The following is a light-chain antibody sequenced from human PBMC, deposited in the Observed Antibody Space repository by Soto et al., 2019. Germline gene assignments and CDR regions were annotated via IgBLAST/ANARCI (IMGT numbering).Light chain of an antibody. CDR3: QQVKGFPLT. Sequence: DIQMTQSPSSVSAFVGDRVAITCRASHDMARWLAWYQQQPGKAPRLLIYAASSLQSGVPTRFSGSGSGTDFTLTITNLQPEDSAVYYCQQVKGFPLTFGGGTKVDIK. J-gene: IGKJ4*01. CDR2: AAS. CDR1: HDMARW. V-gene: IGKV1-12*01.